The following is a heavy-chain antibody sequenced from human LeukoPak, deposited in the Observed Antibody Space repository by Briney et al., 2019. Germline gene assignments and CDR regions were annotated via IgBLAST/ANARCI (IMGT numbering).Heavy chain of an antibody. CDR1: GGTFSSYA. Sequence: SVKVSCKASGGTFSSYAISWVRQAPGQGIEWMGGIIPIFGTPNYAQKFQGRVTITADKSTSTAYMELSSLRSEDTAVYYCARGYSGYTNGDYYYYYMDVWGKGTTVTVSS. CDR2: IIPIFGTP. J-gene: IGHJ6*03. CDR3: ARGYSGYTNGDYYYYYMDV. D-gene: IGHD5-12*01. V-gene: IGHV1-69*06.